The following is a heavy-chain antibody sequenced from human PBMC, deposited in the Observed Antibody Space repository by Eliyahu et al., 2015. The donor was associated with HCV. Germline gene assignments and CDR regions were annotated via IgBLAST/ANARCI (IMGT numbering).Heavy chain of an antibody. Sequence: QVQLQXXGPGLVKPSXTLSLNCXVXGDSINSGTYYWSWIRQPAGKGLQWIGHIYTSGSTNYNPSLKSRVTISIDRSNNQFSLRLSSVTATDTAVYYCARVQAVAGKDYWGRGTLVTVSS. D-gene: IGHD6-19*01. J-gene: IGHJ4*02. CDR3: ARVQAVAGKDY. V-gene: IGHV4-61*02. CDR2: IYTSGST. CDR1: GDSINSGTYY.